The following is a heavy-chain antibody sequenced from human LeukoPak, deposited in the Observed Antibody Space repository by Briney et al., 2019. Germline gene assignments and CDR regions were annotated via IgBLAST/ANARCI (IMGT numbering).Heavy chain of an antibody. J-gene: IGHJ6*03. V-gene: IGHV1-18*01. Sequence: ASVKVSCKASGYTFTSYAMNWVRQAPGQGLEWMGWISAYNGNTNYAQKLQGRVTMTTDTSTSTAYMELRSLRSDDTAVYYCARVRATVVTRGNYYYYYMDVWGKGTTVTISS. D-gene: IGHD4-23*01. CDR3: ARVRATVVTRGNYYYYYMDV. CDR1: GYTFTSYA. CDR2: ISAYNGNT.